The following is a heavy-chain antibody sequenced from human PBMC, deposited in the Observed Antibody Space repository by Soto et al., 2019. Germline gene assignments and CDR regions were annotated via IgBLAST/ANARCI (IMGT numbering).Heavy chain of an antibody. V-gene: IGHV2-5*02. D-gene: IGHD3-22*01. CDR2: IYWDDDK. CDR1: GFSLSTSGVG. Sequence: QITLKESGPTLVKPTQTLTLTCTFSGFSLSTSGVGVGWIRQPPEKALEWLALIYWDDDKRYSPSLKSRLTITKDTSKNQVVLTMTNLDPVDTATYYCALTYYYDSSGYYLYFQHWGQGTLVTVSS. CDR3: ALTYYYDSSGYYLYFQH. J-gene: IGHJ1*01.